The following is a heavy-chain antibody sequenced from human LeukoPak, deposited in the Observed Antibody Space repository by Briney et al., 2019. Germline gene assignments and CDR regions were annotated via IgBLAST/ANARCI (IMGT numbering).Heavy chain of an antibody. V-gene: IGHV3-20*01. J-gene: IGHJ4*02. CDR2: INWNGGIT. Sequence: GGSLRLSCAASGFTFDDYGMSWVRQAPGKGLEWVSGINWNGGITAYADSVKGRFTISRDNAKNSLYLQMNSLRAEDTALYHCARKEWVPYYFDYWGQGALVTVSS. CDR1: GFTFDDYG. CDR3: ARKEWVPYYFDY. D-gene: IGHD3-3*01.